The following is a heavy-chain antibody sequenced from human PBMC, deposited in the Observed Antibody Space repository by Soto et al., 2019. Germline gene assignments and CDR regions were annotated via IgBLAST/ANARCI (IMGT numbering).Heavy chain of an antibody. Sequence: EVQLLESGGGLVQPGGSLRLSCAASGFTFSSYAMSWVRQAPGKGLEWVSAISGSGGSTYYADSVKGRFTISRDNSKNTLYLQMNSLRAKDTAVYYCAKVKVQGRGTWSLWPLFNYWGQITLLTVS. D-gene: IGHD3-10*01. V-gene: IGHV3-23*01. CDR3: AKVKVQGRGTWSLWPLFNY. J-gene: IGHJ4*02. CDR2: ISGSGGST. CDR1: GFTFSSYA.